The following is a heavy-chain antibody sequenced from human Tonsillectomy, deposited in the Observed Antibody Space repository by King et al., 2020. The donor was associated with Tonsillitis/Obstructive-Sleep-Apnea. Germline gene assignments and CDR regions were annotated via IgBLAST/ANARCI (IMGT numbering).Heavy chain of an antibody. J-gene: IGHJ4*02. V-gene: IGHV4-39*07. CDR3: XRXXXXGSXQN. Sequence: QLQESGPGLVKPSETLSLTCTVSGGXXSSSSYXWGWIRQPPGKGLEXIGXXXXXGSXSHNPSLKSRVTXSVDXSNNQFSLKLSSVTAADTAVYYCXRXXXXGSXQNXXXXTLVTX. CDR2: XXXXGSX. D-gene: IGHD2-2*01. CDR1: GGXXSSSSYX.